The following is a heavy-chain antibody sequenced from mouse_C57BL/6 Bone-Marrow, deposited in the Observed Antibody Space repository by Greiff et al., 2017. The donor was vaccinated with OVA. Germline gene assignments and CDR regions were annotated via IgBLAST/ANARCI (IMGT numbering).Heavy chain of an antibody. Sequence: QVQLQQSGAELVRPGPSVKMSCKASGYTFTNYWIGWAKQRPGHGLEWIGDIYPGGGYTNYNEKFKDKATLTADKSSSTAYMQLSSLTSEDSAVYYCARAPLITTVVGDYFDYWGQGTTLTVSS. CDR2: IYPGGGYT. J-gene: IGHJ2*01. CDR3: ARAPLITTVVGDYFDY. D-gene: IGHD1-1*01. CDR1: GYTFTNYW. V-gene: IGHV1-63*01.